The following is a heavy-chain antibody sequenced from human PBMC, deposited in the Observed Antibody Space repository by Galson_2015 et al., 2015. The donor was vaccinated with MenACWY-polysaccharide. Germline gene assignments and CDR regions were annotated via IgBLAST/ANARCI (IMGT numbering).Heavy chain of an antibody. D-gene: IGHD2-21*02. J-gene: IGHJ4*02. V-gene: IGHV3-30*02. CDR1: GFTFSSNG. Sequence: SLRLSCAASGFTFSSNGMHWVRQAPGKGLEWVAFIRYDGSPKYYADSVKGRFTISRDNSKKTVYLQMNSLRVDDTAVYYCAKDLPLPYFDCWGQGTLLTVSS. CDR3: AKDLPLPYFDC. CDR2: IRYDGSPK.